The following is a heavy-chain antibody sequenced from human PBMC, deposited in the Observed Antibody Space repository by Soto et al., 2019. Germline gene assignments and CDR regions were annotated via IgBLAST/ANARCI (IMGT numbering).Heavy chain of an antibody. D-gene: IGHD3-16*01. CDR1: GGSISSGGYC. J-gene: IGHJ4*02. CDR3: AGGGDTTKVDY. V-gene: IGHV4-31*01. CDR2: MYNSGST. Sequence: QVQLQESGPGLVKPSQTLSLTCTVSGGSISSGGYCWSWIRQHPGEGLEWIGFMYNSGSTSYNPSPKSPATISVDTSTNPFSPNLGSVTAADTAVYFWAGGGDTTKVDYWGQGTLVTVSS.